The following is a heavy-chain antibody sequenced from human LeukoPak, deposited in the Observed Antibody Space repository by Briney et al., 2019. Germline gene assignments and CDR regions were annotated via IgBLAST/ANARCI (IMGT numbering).Heavy chain of an antibody. Sequence: PSETLSLTCTVSGGSISSYYWSWIRQPPGKGLEWIGYIYYSGSTNYNPSLKSRVTISVDTPKKQFSLKLSSVTAADAGVYYCARRRRVTVTKGGDYFDYWGQGTLVTVSS. V-gene: IGHV4-59*08. D-gene: IGHD4-17*01. J-gene: IGHJ4*02. CDR3: ARRRRVTVTKGGDYFDY. CDR1: GGSISSYY. CDR2: IYYSGST.